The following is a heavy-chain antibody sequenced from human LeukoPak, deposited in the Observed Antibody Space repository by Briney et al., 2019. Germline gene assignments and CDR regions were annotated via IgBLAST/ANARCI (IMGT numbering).Heavy chain of an antibody. D-gene: IGHD5-12*01. CDR3: ARDRRSPHSACDWGHLDI. V-gene: IGHV3-11*01. Sequence: GGSLRLSCAASGFSFSDFYMSWIRQAPGMGLEWISYIGTRSNPIYYADSVKGRFTISRDDAKNSLYLQMNSLRDEDTAVYYCARDRRSPHSACDWGHLDIWGQGTLVAVSS. CDR2: IGTRSNPI. CDR1: GFSFSDFY. J-gene: IGHJ4*02.